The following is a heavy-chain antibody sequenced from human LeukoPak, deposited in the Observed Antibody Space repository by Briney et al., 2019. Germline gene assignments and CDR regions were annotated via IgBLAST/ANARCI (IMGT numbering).Heavy chain of an antibody. CDR1: GDSVTANSAA. V-gene: IGHV6-1*01. J-gene: IGHJ4*02. CDR2: TYYRSKWYS. D-gene: IGHD3-22*01. CDR3: ASGYQLHD. Sequence: SQTLSLTCAISGDSVTANSAAWNWIRHSPSRGLEWLGRTYYRSKWYSDYAVSVQSRIIISADTSKNQFSLQLTSVTPEDTAVYYCASGYQLHDWGQGTLVTVSS.